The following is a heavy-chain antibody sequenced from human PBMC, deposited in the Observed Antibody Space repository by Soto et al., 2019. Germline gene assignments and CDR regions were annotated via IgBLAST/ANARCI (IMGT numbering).Heavy chain of an antibody. CDR2: INPSGGST. V-gene: IGHV1-46*01. CDR3: ARGARPLRFLEWPYYYYGMDV. D-gene: IGHD3-3*01. J-gene: IGHJ6*02. Sequence: EASVKVSCKASGYTFTSYYMHWVRQAPGQGLEWMGIINPSGGSTSYAQKFQGRVTMTRDTSTSTVYMELSSLRSEDTAVYYCARGARPLRFLEWPYYYYGMDVWGQGTTVTVSS. CDR1: GYTFTSYY.